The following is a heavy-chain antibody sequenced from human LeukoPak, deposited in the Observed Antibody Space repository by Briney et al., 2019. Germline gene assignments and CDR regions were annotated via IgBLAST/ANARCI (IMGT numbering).Heavy chain of an antibody. CDR2: ISGSGGST. V-gene: IGHV3-23*01. CDR1: GFTFSSYA. CDR3: AKRVSGGI. D-gene: IGHD2-15*01. J-gene: IGHJ3*02. Sequence: HPGASLRLSCAASGFTFSSYAMSWVRRAPGKGLEWVSGISGSGGSTYYPDSVKGRFTISRDNSKNTLYLQMNSLRAEDTAVYYCAKRVSGGIWGQGTMVTVSS.